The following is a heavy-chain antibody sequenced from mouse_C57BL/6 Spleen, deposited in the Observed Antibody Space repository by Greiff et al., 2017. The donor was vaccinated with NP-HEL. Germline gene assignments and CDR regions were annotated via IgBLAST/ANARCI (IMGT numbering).Heavy chain of an antibody. CDR2: LYPGDGDT. D-gene: IGHD2-3*01. CDR1: GYAFSSSW. CDR3: AREDGPRYFDV. Sequence: VQLQQSGPELVKPGASVKISCKASGYAFSSSWMNWVKQRPGKGLEWIGRLYPGDGDTNYNGKFKGKATLTADKSSSTAYMQLSSLTSEDSAVYFCAREDGPRYFDVWGTGTTVTVSS. J-gene: IGHJ1*03. V-gene: IGHV1-82*01.